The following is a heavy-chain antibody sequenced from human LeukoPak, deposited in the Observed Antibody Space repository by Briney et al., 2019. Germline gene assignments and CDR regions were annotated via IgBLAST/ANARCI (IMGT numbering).Heavy chain of an antibody. V-gene: IGHV1-46*01. D-gene: IGHD2-21*01. J-gene: IGHJ4*02. CDR1: GYTFTGYY. CDR3: ARDQSRLYCAGPTCPPGY. CDR2: INPSSGST. Sequence: ASVKVSCKASGYTFTGYYMHWVREAPGQGLEWMGIINPSSGSTTFAQRFQDRVTITRDTSTNTVYMELSSLRSEDTAVYYCARDQSRLYCAGPTCPPGYWGQGTLVTVSS.